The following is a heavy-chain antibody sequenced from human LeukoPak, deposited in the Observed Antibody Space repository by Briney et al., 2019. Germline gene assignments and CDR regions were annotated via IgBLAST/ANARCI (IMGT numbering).Heavy chain of an antibody. D-gene: IGHD5-12*01. J-gene: IGHJ4*02. CDR2: INHSGST. V-gene: IGHV4-34*01. Sequence: SETLSLTCAVYGGSFSGYYWSWIRQPPGKGLEWIGEINHSGSTNYNPSLKSRVTISVDTSKNQFSLKLSSMTAADTAVYYCASDSGYDEIDYWGQGTLVTVSS. CDR3: ASDSGYDEIDY. CDR1: GGSFSGYY.